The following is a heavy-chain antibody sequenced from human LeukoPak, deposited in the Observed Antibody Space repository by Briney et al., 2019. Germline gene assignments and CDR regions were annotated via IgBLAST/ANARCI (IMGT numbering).Heavy chain of an antibody. CDR1: GGSISNYY. Sequence: SETLSLTCTVSGGSISNYYWSWIRQPPGKGLEWIGYIYYSGSTNYNPSLKSRVTISVDTSKNQFSLKLSSVTAADTAVCYCARGDYYGSPKVVAAWGQGTLVTVSS. V-gene: IGHV4-59*01. D-gene: IGHD3-10*01. CDR3: ARGDYYGSPKVVAA. CDR2: IYYSGST. J-gene: IGHJ5*02.